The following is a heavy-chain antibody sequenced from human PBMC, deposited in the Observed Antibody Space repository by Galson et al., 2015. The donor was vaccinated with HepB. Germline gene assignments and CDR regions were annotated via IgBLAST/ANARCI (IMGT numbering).Heavy chain of an antibody. Sequence: SLRLSCAASGFTFSSYAMHWVRQAPGKGLEWVAVISYDGSNKYYADSEKGRFTIPRDNSKNTLYLQMNSLRAEDTAEYYCARVWFGELQEYYFDYWGQGTLVTVSS. CDR3: ARVWFGELQEYYFDY. J-gene: IGHJ4*02. D-gene: IGHD3-10*01. CDR2: ISYDGSNK. CDR1: GFTFSSYA. V-gene: IGHV3-30-3*01.